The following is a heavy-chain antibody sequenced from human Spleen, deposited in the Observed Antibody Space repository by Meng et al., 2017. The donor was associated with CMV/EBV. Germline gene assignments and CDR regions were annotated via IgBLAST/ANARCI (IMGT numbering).Heavy chain of an antibody. CDR3: AKDQLRYCSNGLCSYFDS. V-gene: IGHV3-30-3*01. D-gene: IGHD2-8*01. Sequence: GESLKISCAASGFSISPYAMQWVRQAPGKGLEWLAFIRFDGSDTYHADSVKGRFTISRDNSKNTLYLQMNSLRVEDTGLYFCAKDQLRYCSNGLCSYFDSWGQGTLVTVSS. CDR2: IRFDGSDT. CDR1: GFSISPYA. J-gene: IGHJ4*02.